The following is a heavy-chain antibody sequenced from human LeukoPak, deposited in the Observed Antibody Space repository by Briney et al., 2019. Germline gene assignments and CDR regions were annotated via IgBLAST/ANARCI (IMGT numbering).Heavy chain of an antibody. CDR1: GGSFSGYF. J-gene: IGHJ4*02. D-gene: IGHD3-22*01. V-gene: IGHV4-34*01. CDR3: ARGSVYYGDSSAYFGY. CDR2: INHRGST. Sequence: PSETLSLTCAVYGGSFSGYFWTYVRQPPGKGLEWIVEINHRGSTNYNPSLKSRVAISVDTSKNEFSLRLSSVTAADTAVYYCARGSVYYGDSSAYFGYWGQGTLVTVSS.